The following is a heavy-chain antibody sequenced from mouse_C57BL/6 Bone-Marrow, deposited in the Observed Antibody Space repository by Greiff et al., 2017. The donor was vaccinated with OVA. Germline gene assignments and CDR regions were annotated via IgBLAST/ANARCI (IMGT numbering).Heavy chain of an antibody. V-gene: IGHV1-18*01. CDR3: ARSRYYGSSHAWFAY. CDR1: GYTFTDYN. CDR2: INPNNGGT. Sequence: EVQRVESGPELVKPGASVKIPCKASGYTFTDYNMDWVKQSHGKSLEWIGDINPNNGGTIYNQKFKGKATLTVDKSSSTDYMELRSLTSEDTAVYYCARSRYYGSSHAWFAYWGQGTLVTVSA. D-gene: IGHD1-1*01. J-gene: IGHJ3*01.